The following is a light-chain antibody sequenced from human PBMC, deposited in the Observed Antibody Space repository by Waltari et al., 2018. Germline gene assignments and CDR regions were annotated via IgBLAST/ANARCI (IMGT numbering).Light chain of an antibody. J-gene: IGKJ2*01. CDR3: QQYNSWRT. Sequence: EILMTQSPLTLSVSPGESATLSCRASQSIARNLAWYQQKPSQAPRLLIYGASTRATGIPARFSGSGSGTEFTLTISSLQSEDFAVYYCQQYNSWRTFGQGTKLEIK. CDR2: GAS. CDR1: QSIARN. V-gene: IGKV3-15*01.